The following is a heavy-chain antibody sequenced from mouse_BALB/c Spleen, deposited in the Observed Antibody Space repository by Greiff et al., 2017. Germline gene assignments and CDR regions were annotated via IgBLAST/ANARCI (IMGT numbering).Heavy chain of an antibody. J-gene: IGHJ2*01. CDR1: GYTFTSYW. CDR3: ARSANWDCFDY. Sequence: VHLVESGAELAKPGASVKMSCKASGYTFTSYWMHWVKQRPGQGLEWIGYINPSTGYTEYNQKFKDKATLTADKSSSTAYMQLSSLTSEDSAVYYCARSANWDCFDYWGQGTTLTVSS. D-gene: IGHD4-1*01. V-gene: IGHV1-7*01. CDR2: INPSTGYT.